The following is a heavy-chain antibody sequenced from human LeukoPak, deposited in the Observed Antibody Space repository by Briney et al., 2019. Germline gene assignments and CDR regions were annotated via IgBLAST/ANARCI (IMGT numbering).Heavy chain of an antibody. CDR1: GFTFSSYA. CDR2: FSGSGGTT. V-gene: IGHV3-23*01. Sequence: GGSLRLSCAASGFTFSSYAMNWVRQAPGRGLEWVSGFSGSGGTTYYADSVKGRFTISRDNSKNTLYLQMNSLRAEDTAVYYCANGNRCTSPNCLGYYYFYMDVWGKGTTVTVPS. D-gene: IGHD2-8*01. CDR3: ANGNRCTSPNCLGYYYFYMDV. J-gene: IGHJ6*03.